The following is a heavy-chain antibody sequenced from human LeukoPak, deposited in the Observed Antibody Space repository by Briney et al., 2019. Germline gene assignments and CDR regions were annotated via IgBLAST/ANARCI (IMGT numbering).Heavy chain of an antibody. CDR3: ANEGRYSSGWYRLMDY. CDR1: GFTFSSYG. J-gene: IGHJ4*02. V-gene: IGHV3-33*06. D-gene: IGHD6-19*01. CDR2: IWYDGSNK. Sequence: PGRSLRLSCAASGFTFSSYGMHWVRQAPGKGLEWVAVIWYDGSNKYNADSVKGRFTISRDNSKNTLYLQMNSLRAEDTAVYYCANEGRYSSGWYRLMDYWGQGTLVTLSS.